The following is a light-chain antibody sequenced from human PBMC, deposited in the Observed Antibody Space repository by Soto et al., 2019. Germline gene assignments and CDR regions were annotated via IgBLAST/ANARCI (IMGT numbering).Light chain of an antibody. CDR2: GAS. V-gene: IGKV3-15*01. CDR1: QSVSSN. Sequence: EIVMTPSPATLSVSPGERATLSCRASQSVSSNLAWYQQRPGQAPRLLIYGASTRATGIPDRLSGSGSGTDFTLTISSLEPEDFAVYYCQQYGSSPPSVTFGQGTRLEIK. CDR3: QQYGSSPPSVT. J-gene: IGKJ5*01.